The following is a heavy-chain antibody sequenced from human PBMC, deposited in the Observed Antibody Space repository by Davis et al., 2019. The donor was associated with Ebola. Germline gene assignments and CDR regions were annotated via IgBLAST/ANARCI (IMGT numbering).Heavy chain of an antibody. V-gene: IGHV1-18*04. CDR2: ISAYNAST. Sequence: ASVKVSCKASGDTFTNYGISWVRQAPGQGLEWMGWISAYNASTNYAQNLQGRVTMTTDTSTSTAYMELRSLRSDDTAVYYCARVQMERRGYYYYYMDVWGKGTTVTVSS. CDR1: GDTFTNYG. D-gene: IGHD1-1*01. J-gene: IGHJ6*03. CDR3: ARVQMERRGYYYYYMDV.